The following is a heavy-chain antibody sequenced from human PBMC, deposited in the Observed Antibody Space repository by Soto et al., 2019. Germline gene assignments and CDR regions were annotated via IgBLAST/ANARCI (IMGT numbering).Heavy chain of an antibody. CDR3: AREGSFYDILTGYYHTGFDY. J-gene: IGHJ4*02. V-gene: IGHV1-8*01. CDR2: MNPNSGNT. D-gene: IGHD3-9*01. Sequence: ASVKVSCKASGYTFTSYDINWVRQATGQGLKWMGWMNPNSGNTGYAQKFQGRVTMTRNTSISTAYMELSSLRSEDTAVYYCAREGSFYDILTGYYHTGFDYWGQGTLVTVSS. CDR1: GYTFTSYD.